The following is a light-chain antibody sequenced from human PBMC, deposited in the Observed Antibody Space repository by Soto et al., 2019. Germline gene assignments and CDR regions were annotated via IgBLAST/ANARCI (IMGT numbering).Light chain of an antibody. CDR1: SSDFGGYNY. CDR2: DVS. J-gene: IGLJ1*01. V-gene: IGLV2-11*01. Sequence: QSVLTQPRSVSGSPGQSVTISCTGTSSDFGGYNYVSWYQQHPGKAPKLMIYDVSKRPSGVPDRFSGSKSGNTAPLTISGLQAEDEADYYCCSYAGSYTLGVFGTGTKVTVL. CDR3: CSYAGSYTLGV.